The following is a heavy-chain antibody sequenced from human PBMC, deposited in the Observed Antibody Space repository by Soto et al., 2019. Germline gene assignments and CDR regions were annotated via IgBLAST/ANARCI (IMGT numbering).Heavy chain of an antibody. J-gene: IGHJ5*02. D-gene: IGHD3-10*01. CDR3: ARASYPITMVRGVTNWFDP. Sequence: TLSLTCAVSGGSISSGGYSWSWIRQPPGKGLEWIGYIYHSGSTYYNPSLKSRVTISVDRSKNQFSLKLSSVTAADTAVYYCARASYPITMVRGVTNWFDPWGQGTLVTVSS. CDR2: IYHSGST. CDR1: GGSISSGGYS. V-gene: IGHV4-30-2*01.